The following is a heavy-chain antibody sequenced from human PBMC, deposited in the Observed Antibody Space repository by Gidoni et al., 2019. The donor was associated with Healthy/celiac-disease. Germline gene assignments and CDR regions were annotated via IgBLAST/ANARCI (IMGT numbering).Heavy chain of an antibody. CDR2: IYTSGRT. J-gene: IGHJ4*02. CDR1: GGSIRSYY. Sequence: QVQLQESGPGLVKPSETLSLPCTVSGGSIRSYYWSWIRQPAGKGLEWIGRIYTSGRTNYNPGLKSRVTMSVDTSKNQVSLKLSSVTAADTAVYYCARAEQWMAYFDYWGQGTLVTVSS. V-gene: IGHV4-4*07. D-gene: IGHD6-19*01. CDR3: ARAEQWMAYFDY.